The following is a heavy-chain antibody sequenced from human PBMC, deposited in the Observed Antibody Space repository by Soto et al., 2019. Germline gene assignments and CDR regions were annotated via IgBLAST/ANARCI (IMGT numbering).Heavy chain of an antibody. J-gene: IGHJ5*02. CDR1: GGSISSGDYY. CDR3: ARVGRKYDILTGYPKAHWFDP. D-gene: IGHD3-9*01. CDR2: IYYSGST. V-gene: IGHV4-30-4*01. Sequence: SETLSLTCTVSGGSISSGDYYWSWIRQPPGKGLEWIGYIYYSGSTYYNPSLKSRVTISVDTSKNQFSLKLSSVTAADTAVYYCARVGRKYDILTGYPKAHWFDPWGQGTLVTVSS.